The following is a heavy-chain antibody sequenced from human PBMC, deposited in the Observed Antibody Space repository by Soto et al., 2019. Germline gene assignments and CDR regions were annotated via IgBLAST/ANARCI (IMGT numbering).Heavy chain of an antibody. CDR2: ISAYDGHS. CDR3: ARDEGFLRS. D-gene: IGHD3-3*01. V-gene: IGHV1-18*01. CDR1: GYTFRNYG. Sequence: QAQLVQSGAEMKKPGASVKVSCKASGYTFRNYGITWVRQAHGQGLEWMGWISAYDGHSNYAQNLQGRVTMTTDTSTNTAYMELRSLRSDDTAVYYCARDEGFLRSWGQGTLVAVSS. J-gene: IGHJ5*02.